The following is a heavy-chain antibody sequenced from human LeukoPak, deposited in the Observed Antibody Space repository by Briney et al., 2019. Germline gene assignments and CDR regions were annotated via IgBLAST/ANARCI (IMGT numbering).Heavy chain of an antibody. V-gene: IGHV3-33*01. Sequence: TGGSLRLSCAASGFTFSSYGMHWVRQAPGKGLEWVAVIWYDGSNKYYADSVKGRFTISRDNSKNTLYLQMNSLRAEDTAVYYCAIEGDSSSWGYFDYWGQGTLVTVSS. CDR1: GFTFSSYG. CDR3: AIEGDSSSWGYFDY. D-gene: IGHD6-6*01. J-gene: IGHJ4*02. CDR2: IWYDGSNK.